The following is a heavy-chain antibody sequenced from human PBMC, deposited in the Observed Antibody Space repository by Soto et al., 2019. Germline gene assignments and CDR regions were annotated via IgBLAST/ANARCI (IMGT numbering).Heavy chain of an antibody. CDR2: IIPILGIA. CDR3: ASGDSSAGDY. D-gene: IGHD3-22*01. V-gene: IGHV1-69*02. Sequence: QVQLVQSGAEVKKPGSSVKVSCKASGGTFSSYTISWVRQAPGQGLEWMGRIIPILGIANYEQKFQGRVTITADKSTSTAYMELSSLRSEDTAVYYCASGDSSAGDYWGQGTLVTVSS. J-gene: IGHJ4*02. CDR1: GGTFSSYT.